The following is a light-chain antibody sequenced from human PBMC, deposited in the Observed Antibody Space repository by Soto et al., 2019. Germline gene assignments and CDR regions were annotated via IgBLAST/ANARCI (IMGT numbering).Light chain of an antibody. Sequence: ESVLTQSPGTLSLSPGERATLSCRASQSVSSSFLAWYQLKPGQAPRLLIYGASSRATGIPDRFSGSGSGTDFTLTIRRLEPEDFAVYYCQQYDSSPWTFGQGTKVEIK. CDR1: QSVSSSF. J-gene: IGKJ1*01. V-gene: IGKV3-20*01. CDR2: GAS. CDR3: QQYDSSPWT.